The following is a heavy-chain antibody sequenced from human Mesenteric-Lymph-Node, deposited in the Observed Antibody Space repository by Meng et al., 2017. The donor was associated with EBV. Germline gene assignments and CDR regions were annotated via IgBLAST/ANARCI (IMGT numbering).Heavy chain of an antibody. CDR3: SRLTTVTPNSFDP. Sequence: QVKLGRLWTKVRKPGASVKVLCNASGYSTTGYHMHRVLQAPGQGLEWSGRINPDSGCTNDAQKCQGRVTMTRDTSISTAYMELSGLRSDDTAVYYCSRLTTVTPNSFDPCGQRTLVTVSS. J-gene: IGHJ5*02. CDR2: INPDSGCT. V-gene: IGHV1-2*06. CDR1: GYSTTGYH. D-gene: IGHD4-17*01.